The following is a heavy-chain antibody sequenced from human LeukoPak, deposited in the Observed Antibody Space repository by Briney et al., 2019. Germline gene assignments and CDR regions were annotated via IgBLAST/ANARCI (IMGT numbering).Heavy chain of an antibody. CDR3: AGVAVAGNSDY. CDR1: GFTVSSNY. CDR2: IYSGGST. D-gene: IGHD6-19*01. Sequence: GGSLRLSCAASGFTVSSNYMSWVRQAPGKGLEWVSVIYSGGSTYYADSVKGRFTISRHNSKNTLYLQMNSLRAEDTAVYYCAGVAVAGNSDYWGQGTLVTVSP. J-gene: IGHJ4*02. V-gene: IGHV3-53*04.